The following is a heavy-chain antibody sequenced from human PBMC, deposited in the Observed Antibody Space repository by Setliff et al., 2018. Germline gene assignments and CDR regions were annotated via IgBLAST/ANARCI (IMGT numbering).Heavy chain of an antibody. D-gene: IGHD6-19*01. CDR1: GGSISSYY. Sequence: PSETLSLTCTVSGGSISSYYWSWIRQPAGKGLEWIGHIYIGGSANYNPSLMSRVTMSIDTSRSQFSLKLNSVTAADMAVYYCAGEQWLDPPCYYYMDVWAKGTTVTVSS. CDR3: AGEQWLDPPCYYYMDV. J-gene: IGHJ6*03. CDR2: IYIGGSA. V-gene: IGHV4-4*07.